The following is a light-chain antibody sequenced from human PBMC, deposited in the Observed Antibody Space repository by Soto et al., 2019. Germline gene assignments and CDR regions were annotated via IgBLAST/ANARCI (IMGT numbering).Light chain of an antibody. Sequence: DIVMTQSPLSLPVTPGEPASISCRSSQSLLHSNGYNYLDWYLQKPGQSPQLLIYLGSNRASGVXDXCRGSGSGTEFTLKITRVEAEDVGIYYCMQALQTPRTFGQGTKVEIK. J-gene: IGKJ1*01. CDR3: MQALQTPRT. CDR2: LGS. CDR1: QSLLHSNGYNY. V-gene: IGKV2-28*01.